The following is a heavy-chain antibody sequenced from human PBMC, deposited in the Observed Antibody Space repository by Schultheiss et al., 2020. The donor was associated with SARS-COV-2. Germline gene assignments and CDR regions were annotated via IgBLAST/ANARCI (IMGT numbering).Heavy chain of an antibody. CDR1: GFTFSSYG. CDR2: IWYDGSNK. V-gene: IGHV3-33*01. D-gene: IGHD3-22*01. CDR3: VLVLITRGYHYYDMDV. J-gene: IGHJ6*02. Sequence: GGSLRLSCAASGFTFSSYGMHWVRQAPGKGLEWVAVIWYDGSNKYYADSVKGRFTISRDDSKNTLYLQMNSLKTEDTAIYYCVLVLITRGYHYYDMDVWGQGTTVTVSS.